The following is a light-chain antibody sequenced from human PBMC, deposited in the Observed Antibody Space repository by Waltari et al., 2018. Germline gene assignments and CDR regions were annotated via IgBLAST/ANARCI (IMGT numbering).Light chain of an antibody. J-gene: IGKJ4*01. CDR1: QSIASN. CDR3: QQSNSSPHT. CDR2: LAS. Sequence: DIQMTQSPSSLSASVGDRITITCRASQSIASNLNWYQQKPGRAPKLLLFLASNLQSGVPSRFSGSGSGTDFTLTINNLQPEDFALYSCQQSNSSPHTFGGGTKVESK. V-gene: IGKV1-39*01.